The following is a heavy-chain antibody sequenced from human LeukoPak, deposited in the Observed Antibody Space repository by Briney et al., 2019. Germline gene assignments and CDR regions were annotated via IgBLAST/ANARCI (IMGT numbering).Heavy chain of an antibody. D-gene: IGHD5-18*01. CDR2: IKRKTDVGTT. Sequence: GGSLRLSCGASGFTFSNAWMSWVRQAPGKGLEWVGRIKRKTDVGTTDYAAPGKCRFTIAREDSKNTRDLQMHSLKTQDTAVSYCTTTTWIQLWFDGYFDYWGQGTLVTVSS. CDR1: GFTFSNAW. V-gene: IGHV3-15*01. CDR3: TTTTWIQLWFDGYFDY. J-gene: IGHJ4*02.